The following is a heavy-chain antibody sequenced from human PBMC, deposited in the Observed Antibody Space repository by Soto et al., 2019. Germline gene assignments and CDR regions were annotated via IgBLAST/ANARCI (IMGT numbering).Heavy chain of an antibody. CDR3: AKTGYNYGPYYFDY. D-gene: IGHD5-18*01. Sequence: LRLSCAASGFTFSSYAMSWVRQAPGKGLEWVSTISGSGANRYYTDSVKGRFTITRDNSKSTLHLQMNSLRAEDTAVYYCAKTGYNYGPYYFDYWGQGALVTVSS. V-gene: IGHV3-23*01. CDR1: GFTFSSYA. CDR2: ISGSGANR. J-gene: IGHJ4*02.